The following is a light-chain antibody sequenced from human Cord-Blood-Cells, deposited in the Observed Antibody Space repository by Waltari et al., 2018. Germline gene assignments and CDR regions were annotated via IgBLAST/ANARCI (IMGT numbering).Light chain of an antibody. CDR1: SSDVGGYNY. CDR3: SSYTSSSTYV. V-gene: IGLV2-14*01. J-gene: IGLJ1*01. Sequence: QSALTQPASVSGSPGQSITISCTGTSSDVGGYNYVSWYQQHPGKAPRLMMYDVSKRPSGVSNLFSGSKSGNTASLTISGLQAEDEADYYCSSYTSSSTYVFGTGTKVTVL. CDR2: DVS.